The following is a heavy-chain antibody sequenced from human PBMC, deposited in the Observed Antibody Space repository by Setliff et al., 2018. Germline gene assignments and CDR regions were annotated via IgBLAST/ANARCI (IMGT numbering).Heavy chain of an antibody. CDR1: GGTFSSYA. Sequence: SVKVSCKASGGTFSSYAISWVRQAPGQGLEWMGGIIPIFGTANYAQKFQGRVTITTDESTSTAYMELSSLRSEDTAVYYCARERSSSWPTKYYFDYWGQGTLVTVSS. D-gene: IGHD6-13*01. CDR2: IIPIFGTA. V-gene: IGHV1-69*05. CDR3: ARERSSSWPTKYYFDY. J-gene: IGHJ4*02.